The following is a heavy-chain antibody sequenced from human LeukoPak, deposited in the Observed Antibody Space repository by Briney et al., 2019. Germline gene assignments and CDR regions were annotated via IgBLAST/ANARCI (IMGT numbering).Heavy chain of an antibody. V-gene: IGHV4-59*01. J-gene: IGHJ4*02. Sequence: SETLSLTCTVSGDSIRSYYWTWIRQPPGKGLEWIGYIYFSGSTNYNPSFESRVTISVDMSKNQFSLKLTSVTAADTAVYYCARVGSVAGFYYFDYWGQGTLVTVSS. CDR1: GDSIRSYY. D-gene: IGHD6-19*01. CDR2: IYFSGST. CDR3: ARVGSVAGFYYFDY.